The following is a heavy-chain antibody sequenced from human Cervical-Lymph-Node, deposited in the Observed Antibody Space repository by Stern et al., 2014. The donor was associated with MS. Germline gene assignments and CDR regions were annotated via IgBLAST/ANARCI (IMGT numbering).Heavy chain of an antibody. D-gene: IGHD3-9*01. Sequence: QLVQSGAEVKKPGSSVKVSCKASGGTFSNYAINWVRQAPGQGLEWMGGISPIFGRPNYAQNCQGRVTITADESTSTAYMELSSLISEDTAVYYCARGWSYDILTGFAYWGQGTLVTVSS. CDR3: ARGWSYDILTGFAY. CDR1: GGTFSNYA. V-gene: IGHV1-69*01. CDR2: ISPIFGRP. J-gene: IGHJ4*02.